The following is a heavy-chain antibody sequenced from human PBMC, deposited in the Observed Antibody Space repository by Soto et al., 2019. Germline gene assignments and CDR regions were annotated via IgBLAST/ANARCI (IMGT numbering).Heavy chain of an antibody. V-gene: IGHV4-59*01. Sequence: SETLSLTCTVSGGSISSYYWSWIGQPPGKGLEWIGYIYYSGSTNYNPSLKSRVTISVDTSKNQFSLKLSSVTAADTAVYYCARGGYYDSSGYPTPWGQGTLVTVSS. D-gene: IGHD3-22*01. CDR2: IYYSGST. J-gene: IGHJ5*02. CDR3: ARGGYYDSSGYPTP. CDR1: GGSISSYY.